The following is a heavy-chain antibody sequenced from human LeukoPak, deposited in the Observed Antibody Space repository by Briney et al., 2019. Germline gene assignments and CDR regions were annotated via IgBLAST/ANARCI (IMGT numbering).Heavy chain of an antibody. Sequence: SETLSLTCTVSGGSISSYYWSWIRQPPGKGLEWIGYIHYSGSTKYNPSLKSRVTISVDTSKNQFSLKLSSVTAADTAVYYCARHLGSGVILAFDIWGQGTLVTVSS. CDR3: ARHLGSGVILAFDI. V-gene: IGHV4-59*01. CDR2: IHYSGST. CDR1: GGSISSYY. D-gene: IGHD3-16*02. J-gene: IGHJ3*02.